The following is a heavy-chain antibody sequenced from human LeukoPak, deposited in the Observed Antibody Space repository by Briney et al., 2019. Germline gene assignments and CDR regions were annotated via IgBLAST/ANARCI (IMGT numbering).Heavy chain of an antibody. Sequence: GASVKVSCKASGYTFTSYYMHWVRQAPGQGLEWMGIINPSGGSTSYAQKFQGRVTMTRDTSISTAYMELSRLRSDDTAVYYCARGGSSGEWFSHLDYWGQGTLVTVSS. CDR1: GYTFTSYY. D-gene: IGHD3-3*01. CDR3: ARGGSSGEWFSHLDY. J-gene: IGHJ4*02. CDR2: INPSGGST. V-gene: IGHV1-46*01.